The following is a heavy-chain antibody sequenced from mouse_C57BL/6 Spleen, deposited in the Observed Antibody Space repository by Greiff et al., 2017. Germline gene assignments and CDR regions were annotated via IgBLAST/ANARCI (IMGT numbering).Heavy chain of an antibody. CDR2: IYPRSGNT. J-gene: IGHJ2*01. CDR1: GYTFTSYG. V-gene: IGHV1-81*01. Sequence: QVQLQQSGAELARPGASVKLSCKASGYTFTSYGISWVKQRTGQGLEWIGEIYPRSGNTYYNVKFKGKATLTADKSSSTAYMELRSLTSEDSAVYFCARDDYDGYYFDYWGQGTTLTVSS. D-gene: IGHD2-4*01. CDR3: ARDDYDGYYFDY.